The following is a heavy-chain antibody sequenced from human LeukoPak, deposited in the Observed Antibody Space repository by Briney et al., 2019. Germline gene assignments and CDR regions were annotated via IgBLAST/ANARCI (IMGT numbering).Heavy chain of an antibody. CDR1: GFTFTNYW. V-gene: IGHV3-7*01. J-gene: IGHJ4*02. CDR2: VNQDGSGK. Sequence: GGSLRLSCAASGFTFTNYWMDWVRQAPGKGLEWVANVNQDGSGKYYVDSVKGRFTISRDHAKNSLSLQMDSLRAEDTALYYCARDLDYWGQGTLVTVSS. CDR3: ARDLDY.